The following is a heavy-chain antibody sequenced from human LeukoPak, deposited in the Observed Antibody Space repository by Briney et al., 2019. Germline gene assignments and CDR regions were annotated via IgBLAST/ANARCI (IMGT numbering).Heavy chain of an antibody. J-gene: IGHJ4*02. CDR1: GGSISGHY. CDR3: ARETVVNYYDSSGYEY. Sequence: PSETLSLTCTVSGGSISGHYWSWLRQPPGKGLEWIGYIYYSGSTNYNPSLKSRVTISVDTSKNQFSLKLSSVTAADTAVYYCARETVVNYYDSSGYEYWGQGTLVTVSS. D-gene: IGHD3-22*01. CDR2: IYYSGST. V-gene: IGHV4-59*11.